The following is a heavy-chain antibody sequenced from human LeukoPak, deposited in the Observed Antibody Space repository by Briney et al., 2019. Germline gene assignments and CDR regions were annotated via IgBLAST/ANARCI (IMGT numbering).Heavy chain of an antibody. Sequence: SETLSLTCAVSGGSVSSSKYLWGWIRQPPGKELEWIGSISYSGNADYNPSLRSRVTLSVDTSKDQFSLKLTSVTAADSAAYYFAGLGVMVLGYQFESWGQGTPVTVSS. J-gene: IGHJ4*02. D-gene: IGHD2-8*01. V-gene: IGHV4-39*07. CDR2: ISYSGNA. CDR3: AGLGVMVLGYQFES. CDR1: GGSVSSSKYL.